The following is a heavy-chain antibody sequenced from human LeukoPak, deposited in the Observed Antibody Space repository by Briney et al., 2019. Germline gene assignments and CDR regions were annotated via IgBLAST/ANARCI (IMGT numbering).Heavy chain of an antibody. CDR3: ARGPSGYHNT. V-gene: IGHV3-48*01. CDR2: IGSAI. CDR1: GFTFSDFS. J-gene: IGHJ4*02. D-gene: IGHD5-12*01. Sequence: GGSLRLSCVASGFTFSDFSLSWVRQAPGKGLEWISYIGSAIYYADSVKGRFTISRDNAKNSLYLQMNSLRAEDTAVYYCARGPSGYHNTGGQGTLVTVSS.